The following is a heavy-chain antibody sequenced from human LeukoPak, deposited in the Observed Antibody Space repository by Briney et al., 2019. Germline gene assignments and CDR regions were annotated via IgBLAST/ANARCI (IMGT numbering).Heavy chain of an antibody. J-gene: IGHJ4*02. Sequence: PSETLSLTCAVSGGSFSGYYWSWIRQPPGKGLEWSGEINHSGCTNYNPSLKSRVTISVDTSKNQFSLKLSSVTAADTAVYYCASENYDSSGYRYFDYWGQGTLVSVSS. CDR1: GGSFSGYY. CDR3: ASENYDSSGYRYFDY. V-gene: IGHV4-34*01. D-gene: IGHD3-22*01. CDR2: INHSGCT.